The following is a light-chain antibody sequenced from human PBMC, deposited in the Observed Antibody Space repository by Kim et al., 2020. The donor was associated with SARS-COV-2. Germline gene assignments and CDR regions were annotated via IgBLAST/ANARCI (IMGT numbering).Light chain of an antibody. CDR1: QSVSSN. J-gene: IGKJ4*01. CDR3: QQYNNWLT. Sequence: SGSQGERATLSRRASQSVSSNLAWYQQKPGQAPRLLIYGASTRATGIPARFSGSGSGTEFTLTISSLQSEDFAVYYCQQYNNWLTFGGGTKVDIK. CDR2: GAS. V-gene: IGKV3-15*01.